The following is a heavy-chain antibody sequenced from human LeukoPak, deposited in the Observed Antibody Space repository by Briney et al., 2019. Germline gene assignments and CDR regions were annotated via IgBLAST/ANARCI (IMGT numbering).Heavy chain of an antibody. CDR3: ARGGVGLVIIPGWEYDYYGMDV. Sequence: GGSLRLSCAASGFTLSGYSMNWVRQAPGKGLEWVSSISISSTYKYYADSVKGRFTISRDNAKNSLYLQMNSLRAEDTAVYYCARGGVGLVIIPGWEYDYYGMDVWGQGTTVTVSS. CDR2: ISISSTYK. CDR1: GFTLSGYS. J-gene: IGHJ6*02. V-gene: IGHV3-21*01. D-gene: IGHD3/OR15-3a*01.